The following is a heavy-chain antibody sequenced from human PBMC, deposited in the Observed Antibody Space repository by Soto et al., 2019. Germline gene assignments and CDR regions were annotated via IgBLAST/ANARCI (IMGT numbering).Heavy chain of an antibody. Sequence: ASVKVSCKASGYTFTSYGISWVRQAPGQGLEWMGWISAYNGNTNYAQKLQGRVTMTTDTSTSTAYMELRSLRSDDTAVYYCAREIVVVPAAEYSSSAGPDYGMDVWGQGTTVTVS. J-gene: IGHJ6*02. CDR3: AREIVVVPAAEYSSSAGPDYGMDV. CDR1: GYTFTSYG. CDR2: ISAYNGNT. D-gene: IGHD2-2*01. V-gene: IGHV1-18*01.